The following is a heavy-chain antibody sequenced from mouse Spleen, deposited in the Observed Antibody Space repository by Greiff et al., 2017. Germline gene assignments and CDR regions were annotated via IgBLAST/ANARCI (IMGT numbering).Heavy chain of an antibody. D-gene: IGHD2-4*01. V-gene: IGHV7-1*01. CDR1: GFTFSDFY. J-gene: IGHJ1*03. CDR2: SRNKANDYTT. Sequence: EVQVVESGGGLVQSGRSLRLSCATSGFTFSDFYMEWVRQAPGKGLEWIAASRNKANDYTTEYSASVKGRFIVSRDTSQSILYLQMNALRAEDTAIYYCARVIYDYDGLDWYFDVWGTGTTVTVSS. CDR3: ARVIYDYDGLDWYFDV.